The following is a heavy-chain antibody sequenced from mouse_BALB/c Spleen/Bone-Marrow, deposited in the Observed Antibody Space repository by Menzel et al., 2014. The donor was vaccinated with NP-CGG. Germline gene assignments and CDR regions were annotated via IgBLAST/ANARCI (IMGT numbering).Heavy chain of an antibody. V-gene: IGHV1S22*01. Sequence: LQQSGSELVRLGASVKLSCKASGYTFTTYWIHWVKQRHGQGLEWIGNIYPGSGNTNYGEKFKTKGTLTADTSSSTAYMHLSSLTSEDSAVYYCARWNGRYEGFAYWGQGTLVTVSA. CDR2: IYPGSGNT. J-gene: IGHJ3*01. CDR1: GYTFTTYW. D-gene: IGHD1-1*02. CDR3: ARWNGRYEGFAY.